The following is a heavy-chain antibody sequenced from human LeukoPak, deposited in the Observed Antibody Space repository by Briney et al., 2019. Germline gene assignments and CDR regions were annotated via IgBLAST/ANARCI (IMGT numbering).Heavy chain of an antibody. Sequence: ASVTVSCKASGYTFTSYGISWVRQAPGQGLEWMGWISAYNGNTNYAQKLQGRVTMTTDTSTSTAYMELRSLRSDDTAVYYCARGPRITIFGVVIMNWFDPWGQGTLVTVSS. CDR2: ISAYNGNT. D-gene: IGHD3-3*01. CDR3: ARGPRITIFGVVIMNWFDP. V-gene: IGHV1-18*01. J-gene: IGHJ5*02. CDR1: GYTFTSYG.